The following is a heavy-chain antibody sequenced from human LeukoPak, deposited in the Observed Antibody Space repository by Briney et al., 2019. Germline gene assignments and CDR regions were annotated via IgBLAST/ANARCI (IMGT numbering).Heavy chain of an antibody. J-gene: IGHJ4*02. CDR1: GFTFSSYA. CDR3: AKGPLTRGLYYFDY. V-gene: IGHV3-23*01. CDR2: ISGSGGST. Sequence: GGSLRFSCAASGFTFSSYAMSWVRQAPGKGLEWVSAISGSGGSTYYADSVKGRFTISRDNSKNTLYLQMNSLRAEDTAMYYCAKGPLTRGLYYFDYWGQGTLVTVSS. D-gene: IGHD2-2*01.